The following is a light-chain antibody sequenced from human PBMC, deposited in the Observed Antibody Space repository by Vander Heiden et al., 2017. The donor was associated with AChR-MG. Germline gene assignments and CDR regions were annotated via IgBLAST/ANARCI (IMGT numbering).Light chain of an antibody. CDR3: QQYNNWPRT. J-gene: IGKJ1*01. Sequence: EIVMTPSPATLSVSPGERATLSCRASQSVRSNLAWFQQKPGQAPRLLIYGASTRAIGLPARFSGSGSGTEFTLTISSLQSEDFAVYYCQQYNNWPRTFGQGTKVEIK. CDR2: GAS. CDR1: QSVRSN. V-gene: IGKV3-15*01.